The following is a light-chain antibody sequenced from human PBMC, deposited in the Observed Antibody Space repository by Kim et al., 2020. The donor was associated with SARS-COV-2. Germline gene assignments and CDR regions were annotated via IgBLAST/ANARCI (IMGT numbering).Light chain of an antibody. CDR1: QSVNNNY. Sequence: EIVLTQSPGTLSLSPGERATLSCRASQSVNNNYLAWYQHRPGQAPRLLIYGASSRATGIPDRFSASGSGTDFTLTISRLEPEDFAVYYCQQYGSSPWTFGHGPKVDI. CDR3: QQYGSSPWT. CDR2: GAS. V-gene: IGKV3-20*01. J-gene: IGKJ1*01.